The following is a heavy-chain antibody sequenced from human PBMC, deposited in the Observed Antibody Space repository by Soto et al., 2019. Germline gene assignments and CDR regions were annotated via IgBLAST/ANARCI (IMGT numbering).Heavy chain of an antibody. Sequence: PGGSLRLSCAASGFTFSDYYMSWIRQAPGKGLEWVSYISSSSSYTNYADSVKGRFTISRDNAKNSLYLQMNSLRAEDTAVYYCARDGVQLERRPDYGTDVWGQGTTVTVSS. CDR3: ARDGVQLERRPDYGTDV. D-gene: IGHD1-1*01. CDR2: ISSSSSYT. CDR1: GFTFSDYY. J-gene: IGHJ6*02. V-gene: IGHV3-11*05.